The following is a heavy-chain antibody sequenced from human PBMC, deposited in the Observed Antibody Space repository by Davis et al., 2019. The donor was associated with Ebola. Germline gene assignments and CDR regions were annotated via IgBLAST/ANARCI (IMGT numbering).Heavy chain of an antibody. CDR1: GYTFHAYS. CDR3: ARLRSITRLTSFYY. Sequence: GESLKISCPASGYTFHAYSIVWVRQLPGKCSDWTGIIHPDDSDTRYSPYFQGQVTISADKSISTAYLQWSSLTDSDTAMYYCARLRSITRLTSFYYWGQGTLVNVSS. V-gene: IGHV5-51*01. J-gene: IGHJ4*02. D-gene: IGHD3-10*01. CDR2: IHPDDSDT.